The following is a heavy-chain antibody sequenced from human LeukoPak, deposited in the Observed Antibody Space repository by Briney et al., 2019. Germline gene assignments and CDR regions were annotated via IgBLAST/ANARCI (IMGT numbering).Heavy chain of an antibody. D-gene: IGHD3-22*01. J-gene: IGHJ4*02. CDR1: GYTFTGYY. Sequence: ASVKVSCKASGYTFTGYYMHWVRQAPGQGLEWMGWINPNSGGTKYAQKFQGRVTMTRDTSISTAYMELSRLRSDDTAVYYCARGGDSSSYYPLGYWGQGTLVAVSS. CDR2: INPNSGGT. CDR3: ARGGDSSSYYPLGY. V-gene: IGHV1-2*02.